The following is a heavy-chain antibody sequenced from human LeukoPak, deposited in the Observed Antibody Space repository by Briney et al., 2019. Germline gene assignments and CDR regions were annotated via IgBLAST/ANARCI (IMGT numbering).Heavy chain of an antibody. CDR2: ISSSSSSTI. CDR1: GFTFDDYA. D-gene: IGHD2/OR15-2a*01. V-gene: IGHV3-48*01. J-gene: IGHJ3*02. Sequence: GGSLRLSCAASGFTFDDYAMNWVRQAPGKGLEWVSYISSSSSSTIYYADSVKGRFTISRDNAKNSLYLQMNSLRAEDTAVYYCARDTSSWDAFDIWGQGTMVTVSS. CDR3: ARDTSSWDAFDI.